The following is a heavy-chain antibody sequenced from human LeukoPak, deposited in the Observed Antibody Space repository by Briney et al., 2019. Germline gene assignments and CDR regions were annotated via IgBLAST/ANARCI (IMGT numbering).Heavy chain of an antibody. CDR1: GGSITSSIN. CDR2: IFYSGST. D-gene: IGHD2-8*01. CDR3: ARHEKVYGASFDY. J-gene: IGHJ4*02. Sequence: PSETLSLTCTVSGGSITSSINWGWIRQPPGKGLDWIGSIFYSGSTFYSPSLKSRITISVDTSKNQFSLKLNSVTAADTAIYYCARHEKVYGASFDYWGQGTLVTVSS. V-gene: IGHV4-39*01.